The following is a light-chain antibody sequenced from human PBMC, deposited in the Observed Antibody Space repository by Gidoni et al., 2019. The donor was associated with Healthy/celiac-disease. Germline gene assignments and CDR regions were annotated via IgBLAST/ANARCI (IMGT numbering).Light chain of an antibody. V-gene: IGKV3-15*01. J-gene: IGKJ1*01. CDR3: QQNYNSPRT. Sequence: ELEMTQSPSSLSVSPGERATISCRASQSVSSNLAWYQQKPGQAPKLLIYAASTMPSGIPARFSGSGSGTDFTLTISSLQSEDFAVYYCQQNYNSPRTFGQGTKVEIK. CDR2: AAS. CDR1: QSVSSN.